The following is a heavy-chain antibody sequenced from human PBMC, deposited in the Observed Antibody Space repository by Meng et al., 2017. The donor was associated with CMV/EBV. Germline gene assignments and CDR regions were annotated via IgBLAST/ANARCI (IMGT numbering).Heavy chain of an antibody. CDR2: IKSKTDGGTT. Sequence: GESLKISCAASGFTFSNAWMSWVRQAPGKGLEWVGRIKSKTDGGTTDYAAPVKGRFTISRGDSKNTLYLQMNSLKTEDTAVYYCTTDGRYYDFWSGYYLAFDIWGQGTMVTVSS. J-gene: IGHJ3*02. V-gene: IGHV3-15*01. CDR3: TTDGRYYDFWSGYYLAFDI. D-gene: IGHD3-3*01. CDR1: GFTFSNAW.